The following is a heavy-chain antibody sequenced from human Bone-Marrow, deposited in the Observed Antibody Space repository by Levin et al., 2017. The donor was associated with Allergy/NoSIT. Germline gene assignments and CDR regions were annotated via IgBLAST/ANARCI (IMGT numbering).Heavy chain of an antibody. V-gene: IGHV1-8*01. CDR3: ARGEYCSGGSCYDDGWFDP. J-gene: IGHJ5*02. CDR1: GYTFTSYD. CDR2: MNPNSGNT. Sequence: ASVKVSCKASGYTFTSYDINWVRQATGQGLEWMGWMNPNSGNTGYAQKFQGRVTMTRNTSISTAYMELSSLRSEDTAVYYCARGEYCSGGSCYDDGWFDPWGQGTLVTVSS. D-gene: IGHD2-15*01.